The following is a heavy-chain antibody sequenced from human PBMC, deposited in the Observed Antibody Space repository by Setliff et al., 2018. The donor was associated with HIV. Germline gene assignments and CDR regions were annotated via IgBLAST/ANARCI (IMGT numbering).Heavy chain of an antibody. CDR1: GYTFTSYY. CDR3: ACAYYYDSSGRTGYYMDV. J-gene: IGHJ6*03. Sequence: ASVKVSCKASGYTFTSYYIHWVRQAPGQGLEWMGVIHPSGGSTSYAQSFQDRVTMTRDTSTSTVYMELSSLRSEDTAVYYCACAYYYDSSGRTGYYMDVWGKGTTVTVSS. CDR2: IHPSGGST. D-gene: IGHD3-22*01. V-gene: IGHV1-46*01.